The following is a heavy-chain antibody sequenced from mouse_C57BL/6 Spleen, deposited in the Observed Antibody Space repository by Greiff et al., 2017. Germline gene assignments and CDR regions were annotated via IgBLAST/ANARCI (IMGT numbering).Heavy chain of an antibody. CDR3: TRKIPYYYGSSYWYFDV. CDR1: GYTFTDYE. V-gene: IGHV1-15*01. CDR2: IDPETGGT. D-gene: IGHD1-1*01. J-gene: IGHJ1*03. Sequence: QVQLKQSGAELVRPGASVTLSCKASGYTFTDYEMHWVKQTPVHGLEWIGAIDPETGGTAYNQKFKGKAILTADKSSSTAYMELRSLTSEDSAVYYCTRKIPYYYGSSYWYFDVWGTGTTVTVSS.